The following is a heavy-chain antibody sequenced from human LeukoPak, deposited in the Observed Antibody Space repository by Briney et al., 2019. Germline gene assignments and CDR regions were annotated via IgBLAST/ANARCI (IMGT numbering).Heavy chain of an antibody. J-gene: IGHJ4*02. V-gene: IGHV3-30*18. Sequence: GGSLRLSCAASGFTFSSYGMHWVRQAPGKGLEWVAVISYDGSNKYYADSVKGRFTISRDNSKNTLYLQMNSLRAEDTAVYYCAKDLVYYYDSSGPTGSPIDYWGQGTLVTVSS. CDR1: GFTFSSYG. CDR2: ISYDGSNK. CDR3: AKDLVYYYDSSGPTGSPIDY. D-gene: IGHD3-22*01.